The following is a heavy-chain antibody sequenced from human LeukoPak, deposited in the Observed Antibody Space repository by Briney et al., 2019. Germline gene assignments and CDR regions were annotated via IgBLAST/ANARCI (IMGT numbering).Heavy chain of an antibody. Sequence: PSVKVSCKASGYTFTSYDINWVRQATGQGLEWMGWMNPNSGNTGYAQKFQGRVTMTRNTSISTAYMELSSLRSEDTAVYYCARDDSRTRGFDPWGQGTLVTVSS. V-gene: IGHV1-8*01. CDR2: MNPNSGNT. CDR3: ARDDSRTRGFDP. D-gene: IGHD3-22*01. J-gene: IGHJ5*02. CDR1: GYTFTSYD.